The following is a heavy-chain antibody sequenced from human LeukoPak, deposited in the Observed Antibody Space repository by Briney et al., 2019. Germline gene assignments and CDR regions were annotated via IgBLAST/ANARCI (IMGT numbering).Heavy chain of an antibody. CDR1: GFTFSSYS. CDR3: AKPQSAYSSSYYFDY. CDR2: ISGSGGST. J-gene: IGHJ4*02. Sequence: GGSPRLSCAASGFTFSSYSMNWVRQAPGKGLEWVSAISGSGGSTYYADSVKGRFTISRDNSKNTLYPQMNSLRAEDTAVYYCAKPQSAYSSSYYFDYWGQGTLVTVSS. V-gene: IGHV3-23*01. D-gene: IGHD6-13*01.